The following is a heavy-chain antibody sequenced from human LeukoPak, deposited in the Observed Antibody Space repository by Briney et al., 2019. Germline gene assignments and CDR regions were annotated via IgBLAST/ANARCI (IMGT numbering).Heavy chain of an antibody. CDR1: GFSFSSYA. J-gene: IGHJ3*02. V-gene: IGHV3-30*04. D-gene: IGHD2-21*02. CDR2: ISDDGSIK. Sequence: GGSLRLSCAASGFSFSSYAIHWVRQAPGKGLEWVAVISDDGSIKYYADSVKGRFTISRDNSKNTLYLLMNSLRTEDTAVYFCARERQDTVIHSGAFDIWGQGTMVTVSS. CDR3: ARERQDTVIHSGAFDI.